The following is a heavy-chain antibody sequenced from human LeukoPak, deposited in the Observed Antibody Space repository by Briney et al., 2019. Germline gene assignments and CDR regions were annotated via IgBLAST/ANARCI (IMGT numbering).Heavy chain of an antibody. V-gene: IGHV4-39*07. CDR3: ARLPVY. CDR2: IYYSGST. J-gene: IGHJ4*02. CDR1: GGSISSSSYY. Sequence: SETLSLTCTVSGGSISSSSYYWGWIRQPPGKGLEWIGSIYYSGSTNYNPPLKSRVTISVDTSKNQFSLKLGSVTAADTAVYYCARLPVYWGQGTLVTVSS.